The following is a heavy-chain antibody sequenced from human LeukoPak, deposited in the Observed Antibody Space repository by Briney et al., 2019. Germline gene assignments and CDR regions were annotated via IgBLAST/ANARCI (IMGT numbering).Heavy chain of an antibody. D-gene: IGHD6-19*01. CDR1: GFTFSDYY. J-gene: IGHJ4*02. CDR3: ARVDPSGYSSRWYYFDY. Sequence: GGSLRLSCAASGFTFSDYYMSWIRQAPGKGLEWVSYISSSGSTIYYADSVKGRFTISRDNAKNSLYLQMNSLRAEDTAVYYCARVDPSGYSSRWYYFDYWGQGTLVTVSS. CDR2: ISSSGSTI. V-gene: IGHV3-11*01.